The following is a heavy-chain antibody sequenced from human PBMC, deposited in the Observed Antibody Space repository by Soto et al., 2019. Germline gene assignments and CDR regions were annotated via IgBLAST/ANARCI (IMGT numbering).Heavy chain of an antibody. CDR3: GRKGGYCSSTSCYGSEVDY. CDR2: ISSSSSTI. CDR1: GFTFSSYS. J-gene: IGHJ4*02. D-gene: IGHD2-2*01. Sequence: EVQLVESGGGLVQPGGSLRLSCAASGFTFSSYSMTWVRQAPGKGLEWVSYISSSSSTIYYADSVKGRFTISRDNAKNSLYLQMNSVRDEDTAVYYCGRKGGYCSSTSCYGSEVDYWGQGTLVTVSS. V-gene: IGHV3-48*02.